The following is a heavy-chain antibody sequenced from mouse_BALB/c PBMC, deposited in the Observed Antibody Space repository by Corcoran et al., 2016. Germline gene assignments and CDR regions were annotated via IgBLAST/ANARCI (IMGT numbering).Heavy chain of an antibody. CDR1: GYSFTGYY. CDR3: ARITTAPYYAMDY. Sequence: LVKTGASVKISCKPSGYSFTGYYMHWVKQSHGKGLEWIGYISCYNGDTSYNQKFTGKATLTIETSSSTAYMQFNSLTSEDSAVYYCARITTAPYYAMDYWGQGSSVNVSS. CDR2: ISCYNGDT. J-gene: IGHJ4*01. D-gene: IGHD1-2*01. V-gene: IGHV1S34*01.